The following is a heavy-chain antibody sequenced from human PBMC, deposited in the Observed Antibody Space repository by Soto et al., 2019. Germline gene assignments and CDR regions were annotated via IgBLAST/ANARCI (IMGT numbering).Heavy chain of an antibody. J-gene: IGHJ4*02. D-gene: IGHD6-13*01. Sequence: SETLSLTCTVSGGSMRNYFWTWVRQPPGKGLEWIGYIHYSGTTSFFPSYNPSLRSRVTISEDTSKNQFSLKLLSVTTADTAVYFCAAGEASSRNLAPYYLDFWGQGTRVTVSS. CDR3: AAGEASSRNLAPYYLDF. CDR1: GGSMRNYF. V-gene: IGHV4-59*01. CDR2: IHYSGTT.